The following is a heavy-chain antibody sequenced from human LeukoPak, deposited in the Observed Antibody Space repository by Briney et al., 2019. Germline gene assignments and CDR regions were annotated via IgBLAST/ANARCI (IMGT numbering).Heavy chain of an antibody. CDR1: GGSISSYY. CDR2: IYTSGST. D-gene: IGHD1-1*01. CDR3: ARDTRPTGTPEGFDY. Sequence: SETLSLTCTVSGGSISSYYWSWIRQPAGKGLEWIGRIYTSGSTNYNPSLKSRVTMSVDTSKNQFSLQLNSVIPEDTAVYYCARDTRPTGTPEGFDYWGQGTLVTVSS. V-gene: IGHV4-4*07. J-gene: IGHJ4*02.